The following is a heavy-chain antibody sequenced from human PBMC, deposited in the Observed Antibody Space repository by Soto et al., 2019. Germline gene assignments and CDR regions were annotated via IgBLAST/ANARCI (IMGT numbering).Heavy chain of an antibody. CDR3: AKDTAGFLPHY. J-gene: IGHJ4*02. V-gene: IGHV3-23*01. Sequence: PVGSLRLSCAASGFTFSNYAMSWVRQAPGKGLEWVSAISGSGRSTHYADSVKGRFTISRDSSKNTLYLQMNSLRADDTAVYYCAKDTAGFLPHYWGQGTLVTVSS. D-gene: IGHD3-3*01. CDR1: GFTFSNYA. CDR2: ISGSGRST.